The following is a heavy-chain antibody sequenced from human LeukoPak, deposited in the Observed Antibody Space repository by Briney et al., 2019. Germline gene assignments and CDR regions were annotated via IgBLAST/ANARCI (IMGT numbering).Heavy chain of an antibody. J-gene: IGHJ4*02. CDR1: GLTFSSHW. V-gene: IGHV3-30-3*01. D-gene: IGHD2-2*01. CDR3: ARDMRGREAGAAISDY. CDR2: VSYDGNRK. Sequence: GGSLRLSCAASGLTFSSHWMHWVRQAPGKGLEWVTIVSYDGNRKYYADSVRGRFTVSRDNSKNTLHLEMNSLRVEDTAVYYCARDMRGREAGAAISDYWGQGTLVTVSS.